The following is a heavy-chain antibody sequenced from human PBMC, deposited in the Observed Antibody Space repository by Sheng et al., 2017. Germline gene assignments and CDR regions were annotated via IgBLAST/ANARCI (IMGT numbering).Heavy chain of an antibody. V-gene: IGHV1-69*02. J-gene: IGHJ6*03. CDR1: GGTFSSYT. Sequence: QVQLVQSGAEVKKPGSSVKVSCKASGGTFSSYTISWVRQAPGQGLEWMGRIIPILGIANYAQKFQGRVTITADKSTSTAYMELSSLRSEDTAVYYCATSRSYVAPEGKYYYYYYMDVWGKGTTVTVSS. D-gene: IGHD1-26*01. CDR3: ATSRSYVAPEGKYYYYYYMDV. CDR2: IIPILGIA.